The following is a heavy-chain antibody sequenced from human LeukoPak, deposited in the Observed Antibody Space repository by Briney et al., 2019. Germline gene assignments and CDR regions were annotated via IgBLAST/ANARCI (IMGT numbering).Heavy chain of an antibody. CDR1: GFTFSSYA. V-gene: IGHV3-23*01. CDR3: AKGSGLLWFGESKYYFDY. CDR2: ISGSGGRT. D-gene: IGHD3-10*01. J-gene: IGHJ4*02. Sequence: GGSLRLSRAASGFTFSSYAMSWVRQAPGKGLEWVSAISGSGGRTYYADSVKGRFTISRDNSKNTLYLQMNSLRAEDTAVYYCAKGSGLLWFGESKYYFDYWGQGTLVTVSS.